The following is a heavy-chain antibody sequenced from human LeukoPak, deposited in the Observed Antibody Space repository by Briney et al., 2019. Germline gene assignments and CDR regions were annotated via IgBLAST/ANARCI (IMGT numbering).Heavy chain of an antibody. V-gene: IGHV3-30-3*01. D-gene: IGHD4-17*01. Sequence: PGGSLRLSCATSGFTFSNYAMHWVRQAPGKGLEWVAVISYDGSNKYYADSLKGRFTISRDNSKNTLYLQMNSLRAEDTAVYYCARDDHGDYGLLDYWGQGTLVTVSS. CDR3: ARDDHGDYGLLDY. CDR2: ISYDGSNK. J-gene: IGHJ4*02. CDR1: GFTFSNYA.